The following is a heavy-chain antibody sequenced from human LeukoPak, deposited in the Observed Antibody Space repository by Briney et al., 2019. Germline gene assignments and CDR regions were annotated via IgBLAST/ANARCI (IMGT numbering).Heavy chain of an antibody. V-gene: IGHV4-34*01. CDR2: INHSGST. D-gene: IGHD3-22*01. CDR1: GGSFSGYY. CDR3: ARGPPYDYDSSGYYRFDY. Sequence: SETLSLTCAVYGGSFSGYYWSWIRQSPGKGLGWIGEINHSGSTNYSPSLKSRVTISVDTSKNQFSLKLSSVTAADTAVYYCARGPPYDYDSSGYYRFDYWGQGTLVTVSS. J-gene: IGHJ4*02.